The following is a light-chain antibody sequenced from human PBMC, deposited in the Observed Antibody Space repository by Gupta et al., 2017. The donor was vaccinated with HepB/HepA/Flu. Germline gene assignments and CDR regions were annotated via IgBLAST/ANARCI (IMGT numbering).Light chain of an antibody. CDR3: GPMDKSPNFWV. J-gene: IGLJ3*02. CDR1: GSNIGGKP. CDR2: KNN. V-gene: IGLV1-51*02. Sequence: QSVLTQPPSVSAAPGQKVTISCSGSGSNIGGKPVSWYPQVPRTAPKLLLYKNNNRPSGVPERFSGSKSGTSATLDNTRLQAGGGAGYFLGPMDKSPNFWVFGGGTKVTVL.